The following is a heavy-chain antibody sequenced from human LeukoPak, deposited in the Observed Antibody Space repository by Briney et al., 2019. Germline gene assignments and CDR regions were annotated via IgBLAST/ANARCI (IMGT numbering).Heavy chain of an antibody. D-gene: IGHD2-8*01. J-gene: IGHJ4*02. V-gene: IGHV3-21*01. CDR3: ARDRLGYCTNGVCGYFDY. CDR1: GFPFSSYW. CDR2: ISSSSSYI. Sequence: NAGGSLRLSCVASGFPFSSYWMTWVRQAPGKGLEWVSSISSSSSYIYYADSVKGRFTISRDNAKNSLFLQMNSLRAEDTAVYYCARDRLGYCTNGVCGYFDYWGQGTLVTVSS.